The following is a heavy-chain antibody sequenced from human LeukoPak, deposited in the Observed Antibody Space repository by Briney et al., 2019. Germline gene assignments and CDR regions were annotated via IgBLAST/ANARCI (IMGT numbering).Heavy chain of an antibody. D-gene: IGHD3-9*01. CDR1: GFTFSSYW. J-gene: IGHJ4*02. V-gene: IGHV3-74*01. Sequence: GGSLRLSCAASGFTFSSYWMHWVRQAPGKGLVWVSRIKIDGSSTFYADSVKGRFTISRDNAKNTLYLQMNSLGVEDTAVYYCAKGTFDWSFPLYFDSWGQGILVTVSS. CDR3: AKGTFDWSFPLYFDS. CDR2: IKIDGSST.